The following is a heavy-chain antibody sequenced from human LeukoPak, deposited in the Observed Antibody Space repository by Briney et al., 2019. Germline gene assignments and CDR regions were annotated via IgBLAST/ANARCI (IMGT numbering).Heavy chain of an antibody. D-gene: IGHD4-23*01. CDR1: GGSISSYY. CDR2: IYYSGST. J-gene: IGHJ2*01. Sequence: SETLSLTCTVSGGSISSYYWSWIRQPPGKGLEWIGYIYYSGSTNYNPSLKSRVTISVDTSKNQFSLKLSSVTAADAAVYYCARGRATVVSYWYFDLWGRGTLVTVSS. CDR3: ARGRATVVSYWYFDL. V-gene: IGHV4-59*01.